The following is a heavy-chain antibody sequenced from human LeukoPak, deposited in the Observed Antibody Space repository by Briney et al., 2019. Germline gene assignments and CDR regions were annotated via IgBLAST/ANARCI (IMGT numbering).Heavy chain of an antibody. CDR3: AKTGAARSLFDAFDI. J-gene: IGHJ3*02. CDR2: ITGSGGAT. CDR1: GFNFRSYA. Sequence: GGSLRLSCAASGFNFRSYAMSWVRQAPGKGLEWVSGITGSGGATYYADSVKGRFTTSRDNSKNSLYLQMNSLRAEDTALYYCAKTGAARSLFDAFDIWGQGTMVTVSS. D-gene: IGHD6-6*01. V-gene: IGHV3-23*01.